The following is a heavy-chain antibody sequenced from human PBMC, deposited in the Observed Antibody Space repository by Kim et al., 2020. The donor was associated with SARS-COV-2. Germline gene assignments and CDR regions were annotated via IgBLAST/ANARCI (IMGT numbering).Heavy chain of an antibody. CDR2: ISSSSSYI. V-gene: IGHV3-21*01. Sequence: GGSLRLSCAASGFTFSSYSMNWVRQAPGKGLEWVSSISSSSSYIYYADSVKGRFTISRDNAKNSLYLQMNSLRAEDTAVYYCARGLGRPYDFWSGYYRGYYYYGMDVWGQGTTVTVSS. CDR3: ARGLGRPYDFWSGYYRGYYYYGMDV. D-gene: IGHD3-3*01. CDR1: GFTFSSYS. J-gene: IGHJ6*02.